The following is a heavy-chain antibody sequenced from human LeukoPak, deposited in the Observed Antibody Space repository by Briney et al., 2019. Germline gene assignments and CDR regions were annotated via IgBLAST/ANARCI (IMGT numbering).Heavy chain of an antibody. J-gene: IGHJ4*02. CDR3: ARDPLRGWGDYFDY. V-gene: IGHV3-7*01. CDR2: IKQDGSEK. Sequence: PGGSLRLSCAASGFTFSSYWMSWVRQAPGKGLEWVANIKQDGSEKYYVDSVKGRFTISRDNAKNSLYLQMNSLRAEDTALHYCARDPLRGWGDYFDYWGQGTLVTVSS. CDR1: GFTFSSYW. D-gene: IGHD3-10*01.